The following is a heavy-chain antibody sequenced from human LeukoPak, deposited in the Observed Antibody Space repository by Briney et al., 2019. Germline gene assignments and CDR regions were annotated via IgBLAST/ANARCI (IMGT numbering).Heavy chain of an antibody. Sequence: ESGPALVKPTQTLTLTCTFSGFSLSTSGMRVSWVRQPPGKALEWLARIDWDDDKFHSTSLKTRLTISKDTSKNQVVLTMTNMDPVDTATYYCARSFHSSSGFDYWGQRTPVTVSS. V-gene: IGHV2-70*04. D-gene: IGHD6-6*01. CDR3: ARSFHSSSGFDY. J-gene: IGHJ4*02. CDR1: GFSLSTSGMR. CDR2: IDWDDDK.